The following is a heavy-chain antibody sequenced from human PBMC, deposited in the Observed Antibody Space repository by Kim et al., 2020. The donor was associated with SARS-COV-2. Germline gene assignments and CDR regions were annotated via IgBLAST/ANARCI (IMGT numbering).Heavy chain of an antibody. CDR1: GGSFSGYY. CDR2: INHSGST. V-gene: IGHV4-34*01. D-gene: IGHD6-19*01. CDR3: ARDQPGWSHYYYYYGMDV. Sequence: SETLSLTCAVYGGSFSGYYWSWIRQPPGKGLEWIGEINHSGSTNYNPSLKSRVTISVDTSKNQFSLKLSSVTAADTAVYYCARDQPGWSHYYYYYGMDVWGQGTTVTVSS. J-gene: IGHJ6*02.